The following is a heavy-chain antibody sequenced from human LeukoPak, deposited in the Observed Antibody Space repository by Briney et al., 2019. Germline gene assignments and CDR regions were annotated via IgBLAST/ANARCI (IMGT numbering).Heavy chain of an antibody. D-gene: IGHD1-14*01. J-gene: IGHJ3*02. CDR3: AKHEWGITNAFDI. V-gene: IGHV4-39*01. Sequence: SETLSLTCTVSGGSFSSSDYYWGWIRQPPGKGLEWIGSIYYSGTTYYNPSLKSRVTISVDTSKKQFSLKLRSVTAADTAVYYCAKHEWGITNAFDIWGQGTMVTVSS. CDR2: IYYSGTT. CDR1: GGSFSSSDYY.